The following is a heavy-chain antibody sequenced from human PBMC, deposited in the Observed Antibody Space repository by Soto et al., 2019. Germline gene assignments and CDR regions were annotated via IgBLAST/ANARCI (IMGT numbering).Heavy chain of an antibody. CDR1: GYTFTSYG. J-gene: IGHJ6*02. V-gene: IGHV1-18*01. CDR2: ISAYNGHT. Sequence: VQLAQSGTEVKMPGASVKVSCKATGYTFTSYGISWVRQAPGQGLEWMGWISAYNGHTNYAQKLQGRVSMTTDTSTRTAYMELRSLRSDDTAVYYCARDWGTTVTTMGRYGMDVWGQGTTVTVS. D-gene: IGHD4-4*01. CDR3: ARDWGTTVTTMGRYGMDV.